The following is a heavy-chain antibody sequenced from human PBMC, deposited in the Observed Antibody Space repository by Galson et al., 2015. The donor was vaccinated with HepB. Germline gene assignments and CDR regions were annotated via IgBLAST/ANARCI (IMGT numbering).Heavy chain of an antibody. CDR2: INPNTGAT. D-gene: IGHD2-21*01. CDR1: GYTFTGYY. J-gene: IGHJ3*02. V-gene: IGHV1-2*02. Sequence: SVKVSCKASGYTFTGYYIHWVRQAPGQGLKWMGWINPNTGATNFAQEFQGRVTMTRDTSISTAYMDLRLLRDDDTALYYCARERHFCGGDCFGPHPFDIWGQGTVVTVSS. CDR3: ARERHFCGGDCFGPHPFDI.